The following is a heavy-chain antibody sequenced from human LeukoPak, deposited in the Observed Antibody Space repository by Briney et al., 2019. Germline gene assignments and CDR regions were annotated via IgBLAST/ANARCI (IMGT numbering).Heavy chain of an antibody. V-gene: IGHV3-48*03. CDR1: GFTFSNYE. CDR3: ARGSPGY. CDR2: ITSSGNTI. Sequence: PRGSLRLSCAASGFTFSNYEMNWVRQAPGKGLEWVSYITSSGNTIYYANSVKGRFTISRDNAKNSLYLQMNSLRAEDTAVYYCARGSPGYWGQGTLVTVSS. J-gene: IGHJ4*02.